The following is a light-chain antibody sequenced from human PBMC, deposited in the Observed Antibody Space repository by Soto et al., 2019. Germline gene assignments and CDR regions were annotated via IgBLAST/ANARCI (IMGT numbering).Light chain of an antibody. CDR3: SSYISRSTFYV. CDR2: EGS. J-gene: IGLJ1*01. Sequence: QSALTQPASVSGSPGQSITISCTGTSIDAGSYNLVSWYQQHPGKAPKLMIYEGSKRPLGVSNRFSGSQSGNTASLTISGLQAEDEADYYCSSYISRSTFYVFGTGSMVTVL. V-gene: IGLV2-23*01. CDR1: SIDAGSYNL.